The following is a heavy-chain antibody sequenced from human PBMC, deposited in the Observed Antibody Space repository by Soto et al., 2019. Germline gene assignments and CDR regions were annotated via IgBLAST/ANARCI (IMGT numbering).Heavy chain of an antibody. CDR2: INPNSGGT. J-gene: IGHJ3*02. D-gene: IGHD3-10*01. CDR1: GYTFTGYY. V-gene: IGHV1-2*02. Sequence: SEKVSCKASGYTFTGYYMHFVRQAPGQGLEWMGWINPNSGGTNYAQKFQGRVTMTRDTSISTAYMELSRLRSDDTAVYYCARPIPIWFGELLSGDAFDIWGQGTMVTVSS. CDR3: ARPIPIWFGELLSGDAFDI.